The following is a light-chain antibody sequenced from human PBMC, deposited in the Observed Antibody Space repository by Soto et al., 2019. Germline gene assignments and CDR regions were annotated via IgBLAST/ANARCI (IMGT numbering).Light chain of an antibody. CDR3: QQYEALPYT. J-gene: IGKJ2*01. CDR2: DIS. V-gene: IGKV1-33*01. CDR1: QVIRNY. Sequence: DIKMTQSASSLSASVGDRVTITCQASQVIRNYLNWYRQKPGKAPELLIYDISTLEFGVPSRFGGSGSGTDFNFTITGLQPEYIGTYFCQQYEALPYTFGQGTKLEI.